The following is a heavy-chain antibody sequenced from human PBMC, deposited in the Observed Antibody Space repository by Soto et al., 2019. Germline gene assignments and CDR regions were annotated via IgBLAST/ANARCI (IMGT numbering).Heavy chain of an antibody. Sequence: EVQLLESGGGLVQPGGSLRLSCAASGFTFSSYAMSWVRQAPGKGLEWVSAISGSGGSKYYADSVKGRFTISRDNSKHSLDLQMNSVRAADTAVYYCAKAPRYCSGGSCYLDYWGQGTLVTVSS. J-gene: IGHJ4*02. V-gene: IGHV3-23*01. CDR2: ISGSGGSK. CDR3: AKAPRYCSGGSCYLDY. CDR1: GFTFSSYA. D-gene: IGHD2-15*01.